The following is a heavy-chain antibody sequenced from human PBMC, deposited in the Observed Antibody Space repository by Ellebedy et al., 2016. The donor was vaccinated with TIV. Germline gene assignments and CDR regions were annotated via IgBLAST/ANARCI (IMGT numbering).Heavy chain of an antibody. CDR1: GYTFTNYY. J-gene: IGHJ4*02. D-gene: IGHD3-10*01. V-gene: IGHV1-46*01. CDR3: ATYGSGTYAFFDH. CDR2: IDPSGGGT. Sequence: ASVKVSCKASGYTFTNYYMHWVRQAPGQGLEWMGVIDPSGGGTTYAQKFQGRVTMTRDTSTTTVSMELSSLTSEDAAVYYCATYGSGTYAFFDHWGQGTLVTVSS.